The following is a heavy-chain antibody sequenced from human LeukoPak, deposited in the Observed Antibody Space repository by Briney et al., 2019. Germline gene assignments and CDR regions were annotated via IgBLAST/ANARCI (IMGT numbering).Heavy chain of an antibody. CDR2: INHSGST. J-gene: IGHJ4*02. CDR3: ARGPFGYSGYKTHAYFDY. Sequence: SETLSLTCTVSGGSISSGGFYRSWIRQRPGKGLEWIGEINHSGSTNYNPSLKSRVTISVDTSKNQFSLKLSSVTAADTAVYYCARGPFGYSGYKTHAYFDYWGQGTLVTVSS. V-gene: IGHV4-39*07. CDR1: GGSISSGGFY. D-gene: IGHD5-12*01.